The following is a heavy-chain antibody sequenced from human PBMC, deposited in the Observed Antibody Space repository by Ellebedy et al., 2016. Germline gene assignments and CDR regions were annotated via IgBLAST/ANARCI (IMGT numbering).Heavy chain of an antibody. CDR3: RHGHYADY. V-gene: IGHV3-21*04. Sequence: GESLKISXAASGFTFSSYSMNWVRQAPGKGLEWVSSISSSSSYIYYADSVKGRFTVSRDNPRKTVYLRMNNLRAEDTARYYCRHGHYADYWGQGTLVTVSS. J-gene: IGHJ4*02. CDR2: ISSSSSYI. CDR1: GFTFSSYS.